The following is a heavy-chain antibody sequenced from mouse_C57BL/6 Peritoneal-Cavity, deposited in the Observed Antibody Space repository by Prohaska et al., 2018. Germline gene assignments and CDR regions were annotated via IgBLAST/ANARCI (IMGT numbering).Heavy chain of an antibody. CDR3: ARYLTTVVAPHWYFDV. D-gene: IGHD1-1*01. J-gene: IGHJ1*03. CDR2: IYWDDDK. V-gene: IGHV8-12*01. Sequence: QVTLKESGTGILQSSKTLSLTCSFSGFSLSTSGMGVSWIRQPSGKGLEWLAHIYWDDDKRYNPSRKSRLTISKDTSRNQVFLKITSVDTADTATYYCARYLTTVVAPHWYFDVWGTGTTVTVSS. CDR1: GFSLSTSGMG.